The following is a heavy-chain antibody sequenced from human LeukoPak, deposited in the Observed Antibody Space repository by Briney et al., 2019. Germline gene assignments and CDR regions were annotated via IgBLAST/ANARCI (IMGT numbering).Heavy chain of an antibody. CDR2: IGARGDVT. D-gene: IGHD1-26*01. V-gene: IGHV3-23*01. Sequence: GGSLRLSCTVSGFAFSGYAMSWVRQAPGKGPEWVSSIGARGDVTYSADSVKGRFAISRDNSKRTLFLQMNSLRAEDTAVYYCAKVHYTASFPGSFPGRNYFDSWGQGSLVTVSS. CDR3: AKVHYTASFPGSFPGRNYFDS. J-gene: IGHJ4*02. CDR1: GFAFSGYA.